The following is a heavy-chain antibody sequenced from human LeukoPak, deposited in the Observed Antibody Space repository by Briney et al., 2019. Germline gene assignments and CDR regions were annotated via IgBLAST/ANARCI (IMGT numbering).Heavy chain of an antibody. D-gene: IGHD4-17*01. V-gene: IGHV3-7*01. J-gene: IGHJ4*02. Sequence: GGSLRLSCAASGFTFSSYWMSWVRQAPGKGLEWVANIKQDGSEKYYVDSVKGRFTISRDNAKNSLYQQMNSLRAEDTAVYYCGTTVTTGRRYWGQGTPVTVSS. CDR2: IKQDGSEK. CDR1: GFTFSSYW. CDR3: GTTVTTGRRY.